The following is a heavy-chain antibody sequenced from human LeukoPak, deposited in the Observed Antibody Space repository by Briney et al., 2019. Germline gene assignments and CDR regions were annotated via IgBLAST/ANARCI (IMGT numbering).Heavy chain of an antibody. Sequence: GGSLRLSCAASGFTFSDYYMSWIRQAPGKGLEWIAYISSSGSSIQHAESVRGRFTISRDNAKTSLYLQMNSLRAEDTSVYYCARSPQWELPDYWGQGTLVTVSS. CDR1: GFTFSDYY. CDR3: ARSPQWELPDY. D-gene: IGHD1-26*01. CDR2: ISSSGSSI. V-gene: IGHV3-11*04. J-gene: IGHJ4*02.